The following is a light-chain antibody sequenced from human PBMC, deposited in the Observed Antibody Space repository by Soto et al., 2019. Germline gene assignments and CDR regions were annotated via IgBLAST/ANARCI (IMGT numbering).Light chain of an antibody. CDR2: GVS. V-gene: IGKV3-15*01. CDR1: QSVSSQ. J-gene: IGKJ2*01. Sequence: EIVMTQSPATLSVSPGEISTPSSRASQSVSSQLAWFQQKPGQAPSLLIYGVSTRATGVPVRFSGSGSGTEFTLTVNSLQSEDFAVYYCQQYNNWPHTFGQGTKVDIK. CDR3: QQYNNWPHT.